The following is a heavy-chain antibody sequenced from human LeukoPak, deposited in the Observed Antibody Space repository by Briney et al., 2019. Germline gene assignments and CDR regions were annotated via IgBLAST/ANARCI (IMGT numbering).Heavy chain of an antibody. V-gene: IGHV3-48*04. J-gene: IGHJ4*02. CDR1: GFTFSSYS. CDR3: ATVSSIEYAGPS. D-gene: IGHD6-6*01. CDR2: ISSSSSTI. Sequence: GGSLRLSCAASGFTFSSYSMNWVRQAPGEGLEWVSYISSSSSTIYYADSVKGRFTISRDNAKNSLYLQMNSLRAEDTAVYYCATVSSIEYAGPSWGQGTLVTVSS.